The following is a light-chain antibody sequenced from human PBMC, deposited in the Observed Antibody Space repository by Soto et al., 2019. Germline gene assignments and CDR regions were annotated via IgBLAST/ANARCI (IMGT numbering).Light chain of an antibody. CDR2: TAS. V-gene: IGKV1-39*01. CDR3: QQSYRTPLT. Sequence: DIQMTQSPSSLSASVGDRVTITCRASQSNSSNLNWYQQKPGKAPKLLIYTASSLQSGVPSRFSGSGSGTDFTLTISSLQPEDFATYYCQQSYRTPLTFGPGTKVEIK. CDR1: QSNSSN. J-gene: IGKJ3*01.